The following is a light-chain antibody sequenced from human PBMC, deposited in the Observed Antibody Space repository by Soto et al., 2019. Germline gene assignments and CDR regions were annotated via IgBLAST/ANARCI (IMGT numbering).Light chain of an antibody. CDR3: QQYYTSPRT. Sequence: EIVLTQSPGILSLSPGERATHSCRASQSVVGNSLTWYQQKPGQAPRVLFYAASNRATGIPDRFSASGSETDFTLTINRLEPEDFAVYYCQQYYTSPRTFGQGTKVEIK. CDR2: AAS. V-gene: IGKV3-20*01. CDR1: QSVVGNS. J-gene: IGKJ1*01.